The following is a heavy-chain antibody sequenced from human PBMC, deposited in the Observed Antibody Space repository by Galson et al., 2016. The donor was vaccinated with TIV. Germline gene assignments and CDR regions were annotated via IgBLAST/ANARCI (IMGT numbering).Heavy chain of an antibody. CDR3: ASDRNTALDTYHYYYGMDV. Sequence: SVKVSCKASGGTFSSYVFNWVRLAPGQGLEWMGGIIPLFGIANYAQKFQDRVTITADDSTSTAYMELNSLRSGETAVDYCASDRNTALDTYHYYYGMDVWGQGTTVTVSS. D-gene: IGHD5-18*01. CDR2: IIPLFGIA. J-gene: IGHJ6*02. V-gene: IGHV1-69*13. CDR1: GGTFSSYV.